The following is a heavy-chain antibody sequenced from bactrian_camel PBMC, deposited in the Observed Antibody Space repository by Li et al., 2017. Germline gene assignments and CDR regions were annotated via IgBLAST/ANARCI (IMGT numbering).Heavy chain of an antibody. CDR3: VRDYKSGDYRDDFGY. D-gene: IGHD4*01. CDR2: LATDGITA. J-gene: IGHJ6*01. V-gene: IGHV3S40*01. CDR1: RFSFSNYY. Sequence: DVQLVESGGSLVQPGGSLRLSCVASRFSFSNYYMSWVRQAPGKEREGVAALATDGITATYSDSVKGRFTISKGNAKNMVYLHMTSLKPEDTGVYYCVRDYKSGDYRDDFGYWGQGTQVTVS.